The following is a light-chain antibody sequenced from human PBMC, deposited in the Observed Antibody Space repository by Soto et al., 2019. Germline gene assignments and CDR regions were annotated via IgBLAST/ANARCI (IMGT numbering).Light chain of an antibody. CDR1: QSLNDW. V-gene: IGKV1-5*03. CDR2: KVS. Sequence: DIQMTQSPSTLSASVGDRVTITCRASQSLNDWLAWFQQKPGKAPNLLIYKVSNLESGVPSRFIGSGSGTEFTLTIGSLQPDDFATYYCQQYNGYSWAFGQGAKVEIK. CDR3: QQYNGYSWA. J-gene: IGKJ1*01.